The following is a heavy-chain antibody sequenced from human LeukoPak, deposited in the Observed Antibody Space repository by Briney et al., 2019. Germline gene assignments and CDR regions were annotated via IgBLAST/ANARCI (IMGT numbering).Heavy chain of an antibody. J-gene: IGHJ5*02. V-gene: IGHV1-2*02. CDR1: GYTFTDYY. D-gene: IGHD6-13*01. CDR2: INPNSGGT. CDR3: ARADKYSSSWTQSWFDP. Sequence: ASVKVSCKASGYTFTDYYMHWVRQAPGQGLEWMGWINPNSGGTNYAQKFQGRVTMTRDTSISTVYMEMSRLRSDDTAVYYCARADKYSSSWTQSWFDPWGQGTLVTVSS.